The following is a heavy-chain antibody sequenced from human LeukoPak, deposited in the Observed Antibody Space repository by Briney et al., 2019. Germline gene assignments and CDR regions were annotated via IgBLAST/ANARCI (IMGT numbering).Heavy chain of an antibody. CDR3: AREPKLKVQSLYYYYGMDV. CDR2: IYYSGST. CDR1: GGSISSGGYY. J-gene: IGHJ6*02. V-gene: IGHV4-31*03. Sequence: SETLSLTCTVSGGSISSGGYYWSWIRQRPGKGLEWIGYIYYSGSTYYNPSLKSRVTISVDTSKNQFSLKLSSVTAADTAVYYCAREPKLKVQSLYYYYGMDVWGQGTTVTVSS. D-gene: IGHD3-16*01.